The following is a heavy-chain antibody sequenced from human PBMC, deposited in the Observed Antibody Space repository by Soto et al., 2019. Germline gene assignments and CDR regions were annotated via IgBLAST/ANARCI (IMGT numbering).Heavy chain of an antibody. Sequence: EVKLVQSGGGLVKPGGSLRLSCAASGFTFETSSINCLRQTPGKGLEWVASISATSLYIYYADSVRGRFTISRENAKNSCFPQMDGLTAEDTAFFFCARDLGGGAHYGMDVWGQGTTVTVSS. D-gene: IGHD3-16*01. J-gene: IGHJ6*02. CDR2: ISATSLYI. CDR3: ARDLGGGAHYGMDV. V-gene: IGHV3-21*06. CDR1: GFTFETSS.